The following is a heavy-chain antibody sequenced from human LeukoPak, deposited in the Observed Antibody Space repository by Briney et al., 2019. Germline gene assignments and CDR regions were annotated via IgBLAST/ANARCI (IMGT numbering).Heavy chain of an antibody. Sequence: GGSLRLSCAASGFPFSRYWMTWVRQAPGKGLEWVANINQDGSLIYSVDYLKGRFTISRDNAINFMSLQMYSLRAEDTAIYYCARIGYSSSSLDYWGRGTLVIVSS. CDR1: GFPFSRYW. CDR3: ARIGYSSSSLDY. D-gene: IGHD6-6*01. J-gene: IGHJ4*02. V-gene: IGHV3-7*01. CDR2: INQDGSLI.